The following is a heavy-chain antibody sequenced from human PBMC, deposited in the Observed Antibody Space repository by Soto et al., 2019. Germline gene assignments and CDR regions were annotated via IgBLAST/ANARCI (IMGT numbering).Heavy chain of an antibody. Sequence: LSVTCAFSGGSISSGCYSLSWIRQPPGKGLEWIGYIYHSGSTYYNPSLKSRVTISVDRSKNQFSLKLSSVTAADTDVYYCARGNWFDPWGQGTLVTVSS. CDR2: IYHSGST. V-gene: IGHV4-30-2*01. J-gene: IGHJ5*02. CDR1: GGSISSGCYS. CDR3: ARGNWFDP.